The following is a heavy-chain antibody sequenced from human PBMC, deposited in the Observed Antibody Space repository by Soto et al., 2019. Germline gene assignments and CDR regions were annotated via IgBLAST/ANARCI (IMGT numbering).Heavy chain of an antibody. J-gene: IGHJ3*02. CDR2: VSYYGST. D-gene: IGHD1-1*01. CDR3: ARMNGLFEDLDI. CDR1: GCSLRRDHYY. V-gene: IGHV4-61*01. Sequence: QVQLQESGPGLVEPSETLSLSCSVSGCSLRRDHYYWNCIRHPPGTGLEWVGYVSYYGSTKYNPALDSGVTIALDASKNQFSLELTSVTAADRAVYYCARMNGLFEDLDIWGQVTLVNVSS.